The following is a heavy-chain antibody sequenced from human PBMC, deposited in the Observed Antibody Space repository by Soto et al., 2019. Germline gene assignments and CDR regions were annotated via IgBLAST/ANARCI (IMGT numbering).Heavy chain of an antibody. D-gene: IGHD4-17*01. V-gene: IGHV3-23*01. CDR2: LLRSGSTT. CDR1: GFTFTNYA. J-gene: IGHJ4*02. Sequence: GGSLRLSCAASGFTFTNYAMTWARQAPGKGLEWVSSLLRSGSTTYYADSVKGRFTISSDISANSLYLQMDSLRAEDTAVYYCAKDAVSGDGIWLLDSWGQGTVVTV. CDR3: AKDAVSGDGIWLLDS.